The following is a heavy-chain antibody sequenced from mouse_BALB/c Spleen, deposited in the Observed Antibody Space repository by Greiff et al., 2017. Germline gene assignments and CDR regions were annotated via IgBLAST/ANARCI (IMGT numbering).Heavy chain of an antibody. D-gene: IGHD1-1*01. J-gene: IGHJ2*01. CDR1: GFTFSSYG. V-gene: IGHV5-6*01. Sequence: EVQGVESGGDLVKPGGSLKLSCAASGFTFSSYGMSWVRQTPDKRLEWVATISSGGSYTYYPDSVKGRFTISRDNAKNTLYLQMSSLKSEDTAMYYCASHITTVVYFDYWGQGTTLTVSS. CDR3: ASHITTVVYFDY. CDR2: ISSGGSYT.